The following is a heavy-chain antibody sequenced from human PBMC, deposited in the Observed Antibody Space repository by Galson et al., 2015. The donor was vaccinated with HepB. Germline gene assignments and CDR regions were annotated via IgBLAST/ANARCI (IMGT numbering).Heavy chain of an antibody. D-gene: IGHD6-6*01. CDR3: ARVRGYSSSSGRSYYYYMDV. CDR2: ISSSSSYI. Sequence: SLRLSCAASGFTLSSYSMNWVRQAPGKGLEWVSSISSSSSYIYYADSVKGRFTISRDNAKNSLYLQMNSLRAEDTAVYYCARVRGYSSSSGRSYYYYMDVWGKGTTVTVSS. J-gene: IGHJ6*03. CDR1: GFTLSSYS. V-gene: IGHV3-21*01.